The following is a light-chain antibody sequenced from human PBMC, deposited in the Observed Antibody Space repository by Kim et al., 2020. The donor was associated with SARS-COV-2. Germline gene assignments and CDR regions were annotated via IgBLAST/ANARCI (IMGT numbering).Light chain of an antibody. CDR3: SSYTSSSTWV. CDR1: SSDVGGYNY. J-gene: IGLJ3*02. Sequence: GRSITISCTGTSSDVGGYNYVSWYQQHPGKAPKLMIYDVSKRPSGVSNRFSGSKSGNTASLTISGLRAEDEADYYCSSYTSSSTWVFGGGTQLTVL. V-gene: IGLV2-14*04. CDR2: DVS.